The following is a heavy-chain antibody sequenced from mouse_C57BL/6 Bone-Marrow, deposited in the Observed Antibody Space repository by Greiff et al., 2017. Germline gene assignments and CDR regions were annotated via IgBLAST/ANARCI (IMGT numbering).Heavy chain of an antibody. CDR3: ARGTVGWFAY. CDR2: INPSSGYT. CDR1: GYTFTSYT. V-gene: IGHV1-4*01. D-gene: IGHD3-3*01. J-gene: IGHJ3*01. Sequence: VKLQESGAELARPGASVKMSCKASGYTFTSYTMHWVKQRPGQGLEWIGYINPSSGYTKYNQKFKDKATLTADKSSSTAYMQLSSLTSEDSAVYYCARGTVGWFAYWGQGTLVTVSA.